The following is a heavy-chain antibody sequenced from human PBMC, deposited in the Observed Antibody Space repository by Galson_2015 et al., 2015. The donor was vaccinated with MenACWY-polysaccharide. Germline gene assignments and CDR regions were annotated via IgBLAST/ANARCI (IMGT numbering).Heavy chain of an antibody. Sequence: SLRLSCAASGFTFSTYWMHWVRHAPGKGLVWVSRIKRDGSGQGYADSVKGRFTISRDNAKNTLYLQMNSLRAEDTAVYYCARGYSGYDWGQGTLVTVSS. J-gene: IGHJ4*02. CDR1: GFTFSTYW. CDR3: ARGYSGYD. V-gene: IGHV3-74*01. D-gene: IGHD5-12*01. CDR2: IKRDGSGQ.